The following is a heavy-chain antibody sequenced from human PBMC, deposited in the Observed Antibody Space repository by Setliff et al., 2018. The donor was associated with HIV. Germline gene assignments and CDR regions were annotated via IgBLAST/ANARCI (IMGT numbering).Heavy chain of an antibody. Sequence: PSETLSLTCTVSGGSISSHYWTWIRQPPGKGLEWIGHSYYSGSAHYNASLKSRVTMSVDMSNNQFSLKLRSVTAADTAVYYCARWTYYHASGSYRGKFDYWGQGTLVTVSS. D-gene: IGHD3-10*01. CDR3: ARWTYYHASGSYRGKFDY. V-gene: IGHV4-59*04. CDR2: SYYSGSA. J-gene: IGHJ4*02. CDR1: GGSISSHY.